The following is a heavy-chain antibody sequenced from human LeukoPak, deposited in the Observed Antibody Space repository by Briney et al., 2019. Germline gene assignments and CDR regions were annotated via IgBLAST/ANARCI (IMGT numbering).Heavy chain of an antibody. Sequence: ASVKVSCKASGYTFTSYDINWVRQAPGQGLEWMGWMNPTSGNTGYEQKFQGRVTMTRNTSISTVYMELSSLRSEDTAVYYCASYVVDTAFKGSPWGQGTLVTVSS. D-gene: IGHD5-18*01. J-gene: IGHJ4*02. V-gene: IGHV1-8*01. CDR2: MNPTSGNT. CDR1: GYTFTSYD. CDR3: ASYVVDTAFKGSP.